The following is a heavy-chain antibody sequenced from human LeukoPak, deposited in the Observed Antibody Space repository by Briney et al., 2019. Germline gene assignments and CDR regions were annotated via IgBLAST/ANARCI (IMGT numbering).Heavy chain of an antibody. J-gene: IGHJ4*02. CDR2: IMPISGTA. Sequence: SVKVSCKASGGTFSSYDISWVRQAPGQGLEWMGGIMPISGTANYAQKFQGRVTITADKPTNTAYMELSSLRSEDMAVYYCARDSAYSSGWYVTPPDYWGQGTLVTVSS. CDR1: GGTFSSYD. V-gene: IGHV1-69*06. D-gene: IGHD6-19*01. CDR3: ARDSAYSSGWYVTPPDY.